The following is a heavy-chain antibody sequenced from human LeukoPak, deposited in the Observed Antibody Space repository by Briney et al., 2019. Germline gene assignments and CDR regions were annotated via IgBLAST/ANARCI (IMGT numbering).Heavy chain of an antibody. D-gene: IGHD3-3*01. CDR1: GGSFSGYY. CDR3: ARDRRDFWSGYPDAFDI. V-gene: IGHV4-34*01. CDR2: INHTGST. Sequence: SETLSLTCAVYGGSFSGYYWSWIRQPPGKGLEWIGEINHTGSTNYNPSLKSRVTISVDTSKNQFSLKLSSVTAADTAVYYCARDRRDFWSGYPDAFDIWGQGTMVTVSS. J-gene: IGHJ3*02.